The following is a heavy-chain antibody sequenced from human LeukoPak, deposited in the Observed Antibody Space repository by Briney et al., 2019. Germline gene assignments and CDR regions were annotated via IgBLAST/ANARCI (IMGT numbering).Heavy chain of an antibody. V-gene: IGHV3-23*01. CDR1: GFTFSSYA. CDR3: VRGVSISSSWYNDI. J-gene: IGHJ3*02. Sequence: GGSLRLSCAASGFTFSSYAMSWVRQAPGKGLEWVSAISGSGGSTYYADSVKGRFTISRDNSKNTLYLQMNSLRAEDTAVYYCVRGVSISSSWYNDIWGQGTMVTVSS. CDR2: ISGSGGST. D-gene: IGHD6-13*01.